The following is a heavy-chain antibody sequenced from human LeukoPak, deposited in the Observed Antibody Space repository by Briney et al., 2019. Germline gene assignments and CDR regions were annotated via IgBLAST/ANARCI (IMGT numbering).Heavy chain of an antibody. Sequence: SGTLSLTCTVSGGSISNGTNYWSCIRQPAGKGLEWIGRIYTSGRTNYNPSRKSRVTMSVDTSKIQFSLKLSSVTAADTAVYYWAMDVEDGIAAVSWFDPWGQGTLVTVSS. D-gene: IGHD6-13*01. CDR3: AMDVEDGIAAVSWFDP. CDR2: IYTSGRT. CDR1: GGSISNGTNY. V-gene: IGHV4-61*02. J-gene: IGHJ5*02.